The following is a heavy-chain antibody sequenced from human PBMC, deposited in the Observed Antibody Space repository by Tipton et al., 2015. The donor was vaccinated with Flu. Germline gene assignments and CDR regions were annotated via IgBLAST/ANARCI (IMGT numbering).Heavy chain of an antibody. V-gene: IGHV4-39*01. J-gene: IGHJ5*02. CDR3: ARHDDVGDYVSLFSAFDP. D-gene: IGHD4-17*01. CDR2: IYYSGTT. Sequence: TLSLTCTVSGDSIKDKITYWNWIRQSPGRGLEWIGSIYYSGTTYYNPSLKSRVTMSSDTFKNQFSLRLSSVTAADTAVYYCARHDDVGDYVSLFSAFDPWGQGALVTVSS. CDR1: GDSIKDKITY.